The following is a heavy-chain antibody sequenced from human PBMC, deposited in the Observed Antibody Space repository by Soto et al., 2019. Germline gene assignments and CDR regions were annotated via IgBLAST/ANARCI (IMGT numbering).Heavy chain of an antibody. CDR3: ARGEYVLAYS. D-gene: IGHD2-21*01. J-gene: IGHJ4*02. CDR1: GFTFGDYA. CDR2: IRSKAHGGTT. Sequence: GGSLRLSCTASGFTFGDYAMTWFRRAPEKGLEWVGFIRSKAHGGTTEYAASVKDRFTISRDDSRNIAYLQMNSLQTGDTAVYYCARGEYVLAYSWGQGTLVTVSS. V-gene: IGHV3-49*03.